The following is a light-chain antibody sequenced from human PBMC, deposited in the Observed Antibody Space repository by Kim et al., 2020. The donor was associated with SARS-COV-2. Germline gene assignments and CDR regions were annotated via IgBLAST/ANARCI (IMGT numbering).Light chain of an antibody. V-gene: IGKV1-6*01. CDR2: AAS. CDR1: QDIGND. Sequence: ASVVDRVTITCRSSQDIGNDFGWYQQKPGKASKLLIYAASSLQSVVPSRFIGSGSGTDFTLTISSLQPEDFATYYCLQDYNYPWTFGQGTTVDIK. J-gene: IGKJ1*01. CDR3: LQDYNYPWT.